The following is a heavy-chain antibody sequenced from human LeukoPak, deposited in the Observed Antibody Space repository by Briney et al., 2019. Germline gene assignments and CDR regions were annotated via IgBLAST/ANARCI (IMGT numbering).Heavy chain of an antibody. V-gene: IGHV3-7*01. CDR2: IKQDGSEK. D-gene: IGHD1-26*01. CDR3: ARARGSYSLDY. CDR1: GFTFSSYE. Sequence: GGSLRLSCAASGFTFSSYEMNWVRQAPGKGLEWVANIKQDGSEKYYVDSVKGRFTISRDNAKNSLYLQMNSLRAEDTAVYYCARARGSYSLDYWGQGTLVTVSS. J-gene: IGHJ4*02.